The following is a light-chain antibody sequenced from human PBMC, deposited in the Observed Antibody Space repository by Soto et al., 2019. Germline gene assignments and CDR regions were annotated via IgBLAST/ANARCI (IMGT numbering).Light chain of an antibody. V-gene: IGLV7-46*01. CDR1: TGSVTSGHY. CDR3: LVSYSGARPV. Sequence: QTVVTQETSLTVSPGGTVTLTCGSSTGSVTSGHYPYWFQQKPGQAPRTLIYDTSIKHSWTPARFSGSLLGGKAALTLSGAQPEDEAEYYCLVSYSGARPVFGGGTQLTVL. CDR2: DTS. J-gene: IGLJ7*01.